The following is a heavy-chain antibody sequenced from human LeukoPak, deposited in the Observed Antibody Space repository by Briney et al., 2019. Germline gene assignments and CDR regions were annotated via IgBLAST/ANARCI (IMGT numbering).Heavy chain of an antibody. D-gene: IGHD4/OR15-4a*01. CDR3: VRIPNSANFPDWFDP. J-gene: IGHJ5*02. Sequence: SLSPSCAVSGFTFSRYSINWVRHVPENVMDWVASISCSSSHISHAGSVKGRFTISRDNAKDSLYLQMNSLRAEDTALYYCVRIPNSANFPDWFDPWGQGTLVTVSS. CDR2: ISCSSSHI. V-gene: IGHV3-21*01. CDR1: GFTFSRYS.